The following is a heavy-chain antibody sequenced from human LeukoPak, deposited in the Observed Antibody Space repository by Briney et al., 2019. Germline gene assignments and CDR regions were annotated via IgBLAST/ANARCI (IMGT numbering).Heavy chain of an antibody. J-gene: IGHJ6*02. Sequence: SETLSLTCTVSGGSISSYFWSWIRQPPGKGLEWVGYIYYSGSTSYKPSLKTRVTISVDTSKNQFSLKLSSVTAADTAVYYCARGEDYGGNSQYYYYYYGMDVWGQGTTVTVSS. D-gene: IGHD4-23*01. CDR2: IYYSGST. V-gene: IGHV4-59*01. CDR3: ARGEDYGGNSQYYYYYYGMDV. CDR1: GGSISSYF.